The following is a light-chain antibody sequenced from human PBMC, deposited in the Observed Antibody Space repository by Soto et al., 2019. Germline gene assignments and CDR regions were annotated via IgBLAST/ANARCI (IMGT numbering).Light chain of an antibody. V-gene: IGKV3-11*01. CDR1: QSVSSY. CDR2: DAS. J-gene: IGKJ4*01. CDR3: KQRSNWPLT. Sequence: EIVLTQSPATLSLSPGERATLSCRASQSVSSYLAWCQQKPGQAPRLLIYDASNRATGIPARFSGSGSGTDFTLTISILEPEDFAVYYCKQRSNWPLTFGGGTKVDIK.